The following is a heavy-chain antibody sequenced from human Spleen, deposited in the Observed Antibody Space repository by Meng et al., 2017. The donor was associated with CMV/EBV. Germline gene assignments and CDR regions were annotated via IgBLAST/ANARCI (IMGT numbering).Heavy chain of an antibody. J-gene: IGHJ4*02. D-gene: IGHD6-13*01. CDR2: IYSGSISR. CDR3: AKAFSASWYREYYDD. V-gene: IGHV3-23*03. Sequence: GGSLRLSCAASGFTFSACAMSWVRQAPGKGLEWVSVIYSGSISRHYADSVKGRFTVSRDNSKNTLYLQMNSLRAEDTAVYYCAKAFSASWYREYYDDWGQGTLVTVSS. CDR1: GFTFSACA.